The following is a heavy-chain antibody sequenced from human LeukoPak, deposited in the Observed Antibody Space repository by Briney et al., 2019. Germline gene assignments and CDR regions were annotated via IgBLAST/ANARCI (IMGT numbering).Heavy chain of an antibody. CDR3: AREEYYDDSGYYFRYFDS. CDR1: GGSISSDNYY. V-gene: IGHV4-61*02. Sequence: SQTLSLTCSDSGGSISSDNYYWTWIRQPAGKGLEWIGRFHTGGSANYNPSLKSRVTISVDTSKNQFSLRLNSVTAADTAIYYCAREEYYDDSGYYFRYFDSWGQGTLVTVSS. D-gene: IGHD3-22*01. CDR2: FHTGGSA. J-gene: IGHJ4*02.